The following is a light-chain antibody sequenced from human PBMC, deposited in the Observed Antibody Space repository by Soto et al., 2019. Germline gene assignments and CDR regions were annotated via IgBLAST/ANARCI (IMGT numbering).Light chain of an antibody. Sequence: DIQMTQSPSSVSASVGDRLTITCRASRDISNSLAWYQQTPGKAPKLLLRGASSLHRGVPSRFSGGGAGTEFTLTITSLQPEDFATYYCQQSYSTPYTFGQGTNLEIK. CDR2: GAS. J-gene: IGKJ2*01. V-gene: IGKV1-12*01. CDR1: RDISNS. CDR3: QQSYSTPYT.